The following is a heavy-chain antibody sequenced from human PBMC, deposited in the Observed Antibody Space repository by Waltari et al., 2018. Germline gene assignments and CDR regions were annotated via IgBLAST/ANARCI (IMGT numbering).Heavy chain of an antibody. CDR2: IKQDGSEK. D-gene: IGHD3-22*01. V-gene: IGHV3-7*01. Sequence: EVQLVESGGGLVQPGGSLRLSCAASGFTFSSYWMSWVRQAPGKGLEWVANIKQDGSEKYYVDSVKGRFTISRDNAKNSLYLQMNSLRAEDTAVYYCARPVYYYDSSGYLGGFDYWGQGTLVTVSS. CDR3: ARPVYYYDSSGYLGGFDY. J-gene: IGHJ4*02. CDR1: GFTFSSYW.